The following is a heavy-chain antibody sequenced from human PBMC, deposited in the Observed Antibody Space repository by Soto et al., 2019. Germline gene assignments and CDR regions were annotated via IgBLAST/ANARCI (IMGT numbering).Heavy chain of an antibody. CDR3: AREGGGSNWFDP. CDR2: IIFDGSNK. Sequence: QVQLVESGGGVVQPGRSLRLSCAASGFTFSSYAMHWVRQAPGKGLEWVAYIIFDGSNKYYADSVKGRFSISRDNSNNTLYLQMNSLRSDDTALYYCAREGGGSNWFDPWGQGTLVIVSS. V-gene: IGHV3-30-3*01. D-gene: IGHD1-26*01. CDR1: GFTFSSYA. J-gene: IGHJ5*02.